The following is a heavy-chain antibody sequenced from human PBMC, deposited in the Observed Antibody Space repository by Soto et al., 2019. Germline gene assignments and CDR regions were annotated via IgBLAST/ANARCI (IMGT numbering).Heavy chain of an antibody. CDR2: IYYSGST. CDR3: ARDDSSSWPNWFDP. CDR1: GGSISSSSYY. J-gene: IGHJ5*02. V-gene: IGHV4-39*01. Sequence: QLQLQESGPGLVKPSETLSLTCTVSGGSISSSSYYWGWIRQPPGKGLEWIGSIYYSGSTYYNPSLKSRVTISVDTSKNPFSLKLSSVTAADTAVYYCARDDSSSWPNWFDPWGQGTLVTVSS. D-gene: IGHD6-13*01.